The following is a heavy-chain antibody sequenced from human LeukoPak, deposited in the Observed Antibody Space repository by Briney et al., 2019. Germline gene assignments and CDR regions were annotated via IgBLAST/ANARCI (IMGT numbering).Heavy chain of an antibody. D-gene: IGHD2-15*01. V-gene: IGHV5-51*01. Sequence: HGGALQISCKGSGYLINNYWIGWVRQMPGKGLEWMGIIYPADSDIRYSPSFQGQVTISADKSISTAYLQWSSLKASDTAIYYCARQEYCSGGSCYTWFDPWGQGTLVIVSS. CDR3: ARQEYCSGGSCYTWFDP. CDR2: IYPADSDI. CDR1: GYLINNYW. J-gene: IGHJ5*02.